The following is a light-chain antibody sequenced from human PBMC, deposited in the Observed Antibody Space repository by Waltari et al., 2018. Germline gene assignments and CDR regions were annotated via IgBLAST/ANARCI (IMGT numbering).Light chain of an antibody. CDR1: SGPSSNV. J-gene: IGLJ3*02. V-gene: IGLV4-69*01. CDR3: QTGGHGTWV. Sequence: QLVLTQSPSASASLGASVKLTCTLSSGPSSNVIAWHQQQPEKGPRYLMKVNSDGNHSKGDKIPDRFSGSSSGAEHYLTISSLQSEDEADYYCQTGGHGTWVFGGGTKLTVL. CDR2: VNSDGNH.